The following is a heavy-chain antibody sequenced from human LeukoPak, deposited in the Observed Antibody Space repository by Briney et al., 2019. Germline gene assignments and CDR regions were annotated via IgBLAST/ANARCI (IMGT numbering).Heavy chain of an antibody. CDR2: INSDGSDT. Sequence: GGSLRLSCAASGFTFSSYSMDWVRQAPGKGLVWVARINSDGSDTNYADSVKGRFTISRDNARNTVYLQMNCLRAEDTAVYYCARGWVPSDITLKWGQGTMVTVSS. J-gene: IGHJ3*01. CDR1: GFTFSSYS. CDR3: ARGWVPSDITLK. D-gene: IGHD3-22*01. V-gene: IGHV3-74*01.